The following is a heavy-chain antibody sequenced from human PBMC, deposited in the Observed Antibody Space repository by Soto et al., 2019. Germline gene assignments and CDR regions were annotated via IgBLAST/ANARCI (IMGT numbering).Heavy chain of an antibody. V-gene: IGHV3-74*01. CDR1: GFTFSSYW. J-gene: IGHJ4*02. Sequence: EVQLVESGGGLVQPGGSLRLSCAASGFTFSSYWMHWVRQVPGKGLVWVSRINGDGSSITYADSVKGRFTISRDNAKNTLYLQMNSLRLEDTGVYYCAVDPEASAIVPFDYWGEGILVTVS. CDR3: AVDPEASAIVPFDY. D-gene: IGHD2-2*01. CDR2: INGDGSSI.